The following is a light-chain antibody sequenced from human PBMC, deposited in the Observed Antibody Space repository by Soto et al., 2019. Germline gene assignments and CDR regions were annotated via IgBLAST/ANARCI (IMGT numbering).Light chain of an antibody. CDR2: GAS. V-gene: IGKV3-15*01. Sequence: EIVMTQSPATLSVSPGERATLSCRASQSVSSKLAWYQQKPGQAPRVLIFGASTRATGIPARFSGSGSGTEFTLTISSLQSEDFAVYYCQHYNDWPPTWTFGQGTNVEIK. J-gene: IGKJ1*01. CDR3: QHYNDWPPTWT. CDR1: QSVSSK.